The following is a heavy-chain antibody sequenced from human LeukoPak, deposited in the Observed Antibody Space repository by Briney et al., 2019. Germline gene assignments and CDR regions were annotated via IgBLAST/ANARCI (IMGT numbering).Heavy chain of an antibody. D-gene: IGHD3-9*01. CDR1: GFTFSSYA. V-gene: IGHV3-30-3*01. Sequence: GGSLRLSCAASGFTFSSYAMHWVRQAPGKGLEWVAVISYDGSSKYYADSVKGRFTISRDNSKNTLYLQMNSLRAEDTAVYYCARDPGYAIYYFDYWGQGTLVTVSS. CDR2: ISYDGSSK. CDR3: ARDPGYAIYYFDY. J-gene: IGHJ4*02.